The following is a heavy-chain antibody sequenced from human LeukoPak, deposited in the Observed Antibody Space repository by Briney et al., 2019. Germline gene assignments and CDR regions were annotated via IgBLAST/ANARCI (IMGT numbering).Heavy chain of an antibody. Sequence: GASVKVSCKASGYTFTSYDINWVRQAPGQGLEWMGWINPNSGGTNYAQKFQGRVTMTRDTSISTAYMELSRLRSDDTAVYYCAREVENVDIVATISGDNWFDPWGQGTLVTVSS. V-gene: IGHV1-2*02. CDR2: INPNSGGT. D-gene: IGHD5-12*01. J-gene: IGHJ5*02. CDR3: AREVENVDIVATISGDNWFDP. CDR1: GYTFTSYD.